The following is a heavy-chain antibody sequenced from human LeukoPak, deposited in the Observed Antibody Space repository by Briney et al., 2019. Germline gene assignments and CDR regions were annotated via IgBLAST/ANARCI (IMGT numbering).Heavy chain of an antibody. J-gene: IGHJ4*02. D-gene: IGHD3-10*01. CDR1: GFAFISYA. Sequence: PGGSLRLSCAASGFAFISYAMSWVRQAPGEGLEWVSTIIGGGGNTYYAVSVTGRFTISRDNPKNTLYLQMNSLRAGDTAVYYCAKPSYRSGSYRAFDYWGQGTLVTVSS. V-gene: IGHV3-23*01. CDR3: AKPSYRSGSYRAFDY. CDR2: IIGGGGNT.